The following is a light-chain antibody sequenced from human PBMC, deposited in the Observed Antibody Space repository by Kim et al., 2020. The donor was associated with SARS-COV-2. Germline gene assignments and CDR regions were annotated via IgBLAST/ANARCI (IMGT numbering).Light chain of an antibody. Sequence: SYELTQPPSVSVAPGETATITCGGKDIGTKSVHWYQQKPGQSPVLVIYVNDHRPSGIPERFSASNSGNTATLTISWVEAGDEADYYCQVWDSSPVYLWVFGGGTQLTVL. CDR3: QVWDSSPVYLWV. CDR1: DIGTKS. V-gene: IGLV3-21*04. CDR2: VND. J-gene: IGLJ3*02.